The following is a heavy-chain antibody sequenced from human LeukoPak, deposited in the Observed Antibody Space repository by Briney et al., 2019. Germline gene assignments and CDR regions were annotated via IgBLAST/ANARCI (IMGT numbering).Heavy chain of an antibody. V-gene: IGHV4-34*01. D-gene: IGHD2-2*01. J-gene: IGHJ4*02. Sequence: SATLSLTCAVSGGTFSGYYRSWIRQPPGKGLEWIGEINHSGSTNYNPSLKSRVTISVDTSMSQFSLKLSSVTAADTAVYYCARDRGSTRPFDYWGQGTLVTVSS. CDR3: ARDRGSTRPFDY. CDR1: GGTFSGYY. CDR2: INHSGST.